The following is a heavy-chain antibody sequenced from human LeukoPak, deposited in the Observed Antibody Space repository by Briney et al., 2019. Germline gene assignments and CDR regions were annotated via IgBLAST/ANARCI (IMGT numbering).Heavy chain of an antibody. Sequence: SETLSLTCTVSGGSISSYYWSWIRQPPGKGMEWVGYLCNSGSTNYNPSLKSRVTISVDTSKNQFSLKLTSVTAADTAVYYCARARPDTAMAVDSWGQGTLVTVSS. CDR3: ARARPDTAMAVDS. V-gene: IGHV4-59*01. D-gene: IGHD5-18*01. J-gene: IGHJ4*02. CDR1: GGSISSYY. CDR2: LCNSGST.